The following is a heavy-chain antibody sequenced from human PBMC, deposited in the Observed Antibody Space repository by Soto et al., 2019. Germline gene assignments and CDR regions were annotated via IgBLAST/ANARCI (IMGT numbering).Heavy chain of an antibody. J-gene: IGHJ6*02. D-gene: IGHD6-13*01. CDR3: ARNQAGSSSWRDYYYGMDV. Sequence: SETLSLTCTVSGGSISSYYWSWIRQPAGKGLEWIGRIYTSGSTNYNPSLKSRVTMSVDTSKNQFSLKLSSVTAADTAVYYCARNQAGSSSWRDYYYGMDVWGQGTTVTVSS. CDR1: GGSISSYY. CDR2: IYTSGST. V-gene: IGHV4-4*07.